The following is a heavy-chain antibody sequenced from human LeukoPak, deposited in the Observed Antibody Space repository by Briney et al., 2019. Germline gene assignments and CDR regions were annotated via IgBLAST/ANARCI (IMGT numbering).Heavy chain of an antibody. CDR1: GYPITGYY. J-gene: IGHJ4*02. CDR2: INPNSGFT. V-gene: IGHV1-2*02. CDR3: ARLADCSSSSCRSFDY. Sequence: ASVKVSCKASGYPITGYYLHWVRQAPGQGLEWMGWINPNSGFTNYAQKFQGRVTMTRDTSISTAYMELSRLRSDDTAVYYCARLADCSSSSCRSFDYWGQGTLVTVSP. D-gene: IGHD2-2*01.